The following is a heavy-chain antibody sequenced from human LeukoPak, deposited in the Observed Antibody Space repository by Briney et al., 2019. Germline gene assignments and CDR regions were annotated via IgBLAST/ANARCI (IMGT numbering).Heavy chain of an antibody. CDR3: ARDMSPPSYNWFDP. D-gene: IGHD2-15*01. CDR2: ISAYNGNT. V-gene: IGHV1-18*01. Sequence: ASMKVSCKASGYTFTSYGISWVRQAPGQGLEWMGWISAYNGNTNYAQRLQGRVTVTTDTSTSTAYMELRSLRSDDTAVYYCARDMSPPSYNWFDPWGQGTLVTVSS. CDR1: GYTFTSYG. J-gene: IGHJ5*02.